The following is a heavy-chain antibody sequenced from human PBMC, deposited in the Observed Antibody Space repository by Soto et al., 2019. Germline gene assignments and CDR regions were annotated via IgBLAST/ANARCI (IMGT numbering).Heavy chain of an antibody. D-gene: IGHD3-16*02. CDR3: TRVVIPGFGSYYGMDV. CDR2: VSPIFETA. CDR1: GGAFSSYA. J-gene: IGHJ6*02. Sequence: QVQLVQSGAEVKKPGSSVKVSCEASGGAFSSYAISWVRQAPGQGLGWMGGVSPIFETARYAQKFQGRDTITADKSTGIAYMELSSLRSDDTAVYYCTRVVIPGFGSYYGMDVWGQGTTVTVSS. V-gene: IGHV1-69*06.